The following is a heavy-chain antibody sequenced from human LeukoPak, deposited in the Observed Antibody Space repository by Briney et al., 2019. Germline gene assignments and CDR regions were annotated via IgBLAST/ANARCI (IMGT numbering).Heavy chain of an antibody. V-gene: IGHV3-74*01. CDR3: AKSYCSGGSCYNEYFQH. J-gene: IGHJ1*01. Sequence: GGSLRLSCAASGFTFSSYWMHWVRQAPGKGLVWVSRINSDGSSTSYADSVKGRFTISRDNAKNTLYLQMNSLRAEDTAVYYCAKSYCSGGSCYNEYFQHWGQGTLVTVSS. CDR1: GFTFSSYW. CDR2: INSDGSST. D-gene: IGHD2-15*01.